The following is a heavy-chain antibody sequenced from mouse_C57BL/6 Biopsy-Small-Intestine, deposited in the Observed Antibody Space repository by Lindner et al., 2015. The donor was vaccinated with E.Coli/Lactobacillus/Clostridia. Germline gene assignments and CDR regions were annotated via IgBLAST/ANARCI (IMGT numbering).Heavy chain of an antibody. CDR3: ARVRNPGIAVAGRGYFDY. CDR2: IIPLFGTT. V-gene: IGHV1-81*01. CDR1: GDTFSSYA. Sequence: SVKVSCKASGDTFSSYAISWVRQAPGQGLEWMGGIIPLFGTTSYAQRFQGRVTITADESTSIAFMVLSSLRFEDTAVYYCARVRNPGIAVAGRGYFDYWGQGTLVTVSS. J-gene: IGHJ2*01. D-gene: IGHD1-1*01.